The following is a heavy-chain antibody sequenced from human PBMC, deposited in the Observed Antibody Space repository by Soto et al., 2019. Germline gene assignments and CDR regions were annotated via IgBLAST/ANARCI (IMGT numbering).Heavy chain of an antibody. CDR1: GYTFTSYA. CDR2: INAGNGNT. Sequence: ASVKVSCKASGYTFTSYAMHWVRQAPGQRLEWMGWINAGNGNTKYSQKFQGRVTITRDTSTDTAYMELSSLRSEDTAVYYCATLRLGIAAAGTIHYGMDVWGQGTTVTVSS. D-gene: IGHD6-13*01. CDR3: ATLRLGIAAAGTIHYGMDV. V-gene: IGHV1-3*01. J-gene: IGHJ6*02.